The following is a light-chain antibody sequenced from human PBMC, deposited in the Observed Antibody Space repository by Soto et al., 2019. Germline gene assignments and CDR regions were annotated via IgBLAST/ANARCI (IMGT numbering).Light chain of an antibody. CDR1: QSVSGSS. CDR3: QQYGSSPPT. V-gene: IGKV3-20*01. CDR2: ETS. J-gene: IGKJ1*01. Sequence: DIELTQSPCILSSSPGERATLSCRASQSVSGSSLAWYQQKPGQAPMLLISETSSRATDIPDRFSGSGSGTDFTLTLSSLEPEDSAVYFCQQYGSSPPTFGQGTKVEIK.